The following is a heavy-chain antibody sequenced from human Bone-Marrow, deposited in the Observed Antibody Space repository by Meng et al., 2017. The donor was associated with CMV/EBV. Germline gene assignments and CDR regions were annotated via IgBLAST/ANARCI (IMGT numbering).Heavy chain of an antibody. CDR3: ARGRSCGNCVCYDDHNYFGP. V-gene: IGHV4-59*01. CDR1: GDHLTSFY. Sequence: SETLSLTCSLSGDHLTSFYWSWVRQPPGKGLEWVGSVFYTGDTKYNPSLKTRLTLSMDISTSQVSLKLLSLKTEDTATYFCARGRSCGNCVCYDDHNYFGPWGQGTRVTGSS. D-gene: IGHD2-8*01. J-gene: IGHJ5*02. CDR2: VFYTGDT.